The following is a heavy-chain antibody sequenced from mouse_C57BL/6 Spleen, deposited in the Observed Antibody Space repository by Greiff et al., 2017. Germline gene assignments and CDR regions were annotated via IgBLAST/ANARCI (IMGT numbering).Heavy chain of an antibody. CDR3: ARWIYYGNSYAKDY. CDR1: GYTFTSYW. V-gene: IGHV1-69*01. Sequence: VQLQQPGAELVMPGASVKLSCKASGYTFTSYWMHWVKQRPGQGLEWIGEIDPSDSYTNYNQKFKGKSTLTVDKSSSTAYMQLSSLTSEDSAVYYCARWIYYGNSYAKDYWGQGTSVTVSS. J-gene: IGHJ4*01. CDR2: IDPSDSYT. D-gene: IGHD2-1*01.